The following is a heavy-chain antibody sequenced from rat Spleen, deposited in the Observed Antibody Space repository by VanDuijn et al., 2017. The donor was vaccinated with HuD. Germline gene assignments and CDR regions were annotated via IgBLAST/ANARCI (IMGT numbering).Heavy chain of an antibody. V-gene: IGHV5-31*01. CDR2: ITNASGRT. Sequence: EVQLVESGGGLVQPGGSLKLSCVASGFTFNNYWMTWIRQAPGKGLEWVASITNASGRTYYPDSVKGRFTISRDNAKSTLYLKRDSLRSEDTATYYCARLGAAISTYFDYWGQGVMVTVSS. J-gene: IGHJ2*01. D-gene: IGHD1-2*01. CDR1: GFTFNNYW. CDR3: ARLGAAISTYFDY.